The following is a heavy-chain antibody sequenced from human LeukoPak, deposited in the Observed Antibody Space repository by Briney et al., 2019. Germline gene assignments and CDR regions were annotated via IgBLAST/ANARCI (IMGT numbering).Heavy chain of an antibody. J-gene: IGHJ6*02. CDR2: INHSGST. CDR1: GGSFSGYY. CDR3: ARDIRGYSYGYVPHYYYGMDV. D-gene: IGHD5-18*01. Sequence: SETLSLTCAVYGGSFSGYYWSWIRQPPGKGLEWIGEINHSGSTNYNPSLKSRVTISVDTSKNQFSLQLNSVTPEDTAVYYCARDIRGYSYGYVPHYYYGMDVWGQGTTVTVSS. V-gene: IGHV4-34*01.